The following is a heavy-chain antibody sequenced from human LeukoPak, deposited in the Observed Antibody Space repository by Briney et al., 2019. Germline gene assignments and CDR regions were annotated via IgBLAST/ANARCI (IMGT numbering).Heavy chain of an antibody. Sequence: PGGSLRLSCAASGXSFSSYEMNWVRQAPGKGLEWVSYISGSGSIIYYADSVKGRFTVSRDNAKNSLYLQMNDLRAEDTAVYYCAREDSDYSNYDFWGQGTLVTVSS. D-gene: IGHD4-11*01. CDR1: GXSFSSYE. V-gene: IGHV3-48*03. CDR3: AREDSDYSNYDF. J-gene: IGHJ4*02. CDR2: ISGSGSII.